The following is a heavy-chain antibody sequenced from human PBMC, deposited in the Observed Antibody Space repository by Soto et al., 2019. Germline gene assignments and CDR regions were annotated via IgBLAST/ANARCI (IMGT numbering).Heavy chain of an antibody. Sequence: KPSEPLSLTCTVSGGSISSYYWSWIRQPPGRGLEWIGYIYYSGSTNYNPSLKSRVTISVDTSKNQFSLKLSSVTAADTAVYYCARDGSGSYYSLGAYGMDVWGQGTTVT. CDR3: ARDGSGSYYSLGAYGMDV. CDR2: IYYSGST. V-gene: IGHV4-59*01. D-gene: IGHD3-10*01. J-gene: IGHJ6*02. CDR1: GGSISSYY.